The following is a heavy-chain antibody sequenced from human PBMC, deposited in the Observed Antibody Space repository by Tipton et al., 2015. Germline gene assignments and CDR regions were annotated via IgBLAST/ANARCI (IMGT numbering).Heavy chain of an antibody. CDR1: GYSISSGYY. CDR3: ARGRNNAFDI. Sequence: GLVKPSETLSLTCDVSGYSISSGYYWGWIRQPPGKGLEWIGSIFHRGDTNYNPSLKSRVTMSRDTSKNQFSLQLNSVTPEDTAVYYCARGRNNAFDIWGQGTLVTVSS. V-gene: IGHV4-38-2*01. J-gene: IGHJ3*02. CDR2: IFHRGDT.